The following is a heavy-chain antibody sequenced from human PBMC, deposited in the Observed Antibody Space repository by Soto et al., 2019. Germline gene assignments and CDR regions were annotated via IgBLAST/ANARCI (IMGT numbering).Heavy chain of an antibody. J-gene: IGHJ3*02. D-gene: IGHD6-13*01. CDR3: ARGILEAAASKPFDI. Sequence: LSLTCIVSNGSISDYCWTWIRQPPGKGLEWIGYIYYSGSTHYSPSLKSRVTISVDTSKNQFSLKLSSVTAADTAVYFCARGILEAAASKPFDIWGQGTMVTVSS. CDR2: IYYSGST. CDR1: NGSISDYC. V-gene: IGHV4-59*01.